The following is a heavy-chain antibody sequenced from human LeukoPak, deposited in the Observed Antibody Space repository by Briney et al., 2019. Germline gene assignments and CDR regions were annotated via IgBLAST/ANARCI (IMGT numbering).Heavy chain of an antibody. V-gene: IGHV1-2*02. Sequence: ASVKVSCKASGYTFTGYYIHWVRQAPGQGLEWMGWINPSSGGTNYAQKFQGRVTMTRDTSISTAYMELSRLRSDDTAVYYCARKKVGIVVVPAAISNWFDPWGQGTLVTVSS. D-gene: IGHD2-2*02. CDR1: GYTFTGYY. J-gene: IGHJ5*02. CDR2: INPSSGGT. CDR3: ARKKVGIVVVPAAISNWFDP.